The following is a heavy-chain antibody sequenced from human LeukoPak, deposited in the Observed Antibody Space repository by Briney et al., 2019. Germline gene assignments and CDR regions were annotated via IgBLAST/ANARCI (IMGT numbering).Heavy chain of an antibody. V-gene: IGHV4-4*07. CDR1: GDSFSRYY. Sequence: LETLSLTCTVSGDSFSRYYWSWIRQPAGKGLEWIGRIYTSGSTNYNPSLKSRVTMSVDTSKNQFSLKLSSVTAADTAVYYCARGDITVAFDSWGQGTLVTVSS. CDR3: ARGDITVAFDS. J-gene: IGHJ4*02. CDR2: IYTSGST. D-gene: IGHD6-19*01.